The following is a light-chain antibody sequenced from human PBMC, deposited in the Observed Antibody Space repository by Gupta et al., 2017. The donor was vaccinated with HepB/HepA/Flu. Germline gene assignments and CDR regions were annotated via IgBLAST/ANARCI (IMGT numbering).Light chain of an antibody. CDR3: QQSYSIPAT. CDR2: AAS. J-gene: IGKJ1*01. Sequence: DIQMTRSPSSLSASVGDRVTITCRASQSININLNWYQQKPGKAPKLLIFAASTLQSGVPSRFSGSGSGTDFTLTISSLQPEDFASYYCQQSYSIPATFGQGTKVEIK. CDR1: QSININ. V-gene: IGKV1-39*01.